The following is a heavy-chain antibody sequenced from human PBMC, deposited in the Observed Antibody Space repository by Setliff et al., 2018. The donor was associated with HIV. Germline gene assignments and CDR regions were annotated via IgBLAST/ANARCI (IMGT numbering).Heavy chain of an antibody. CDR3: AKPSFGVGGGAIFEY. CDR1: GYSVSSGYY. V-gene: IGHV4-38-2*01. CDR2: IYYSGST. J-gene: IGHJ4*02. D-gene: IGHD2-15*01. Sequence: KASETLSLTCAVSGYSVSSGYYWGWIRQPPGKGLEWIASIYYSGSTNYNPSLKSRVTTSVDTSKNHFSLRLSSVTAADTAIYYCAKPSFGVGGGAIFEYWGQGILVTVSS.